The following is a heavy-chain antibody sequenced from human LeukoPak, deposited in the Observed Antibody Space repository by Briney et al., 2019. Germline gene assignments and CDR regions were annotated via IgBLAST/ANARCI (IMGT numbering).Heavy chain of an antibody. D-gene: IGHD3-16*01. CDR3: ARPTGGGRDFDY. CDR2: IHSGGST. Sequence: QSGGSLRLSCAASGFTVSSYFMSWVRQAPGKGLEWVSVIHSGGSTLYADSVKGRFTISRHNSKNTLYLQVNSLRAEDTAVYYCARPTGGGRDFDYWGQGTLVTVSS. V-gene: IGHV3-53*04. CDR1: GFTVSSYF. J-gene: IGHJ4*02.